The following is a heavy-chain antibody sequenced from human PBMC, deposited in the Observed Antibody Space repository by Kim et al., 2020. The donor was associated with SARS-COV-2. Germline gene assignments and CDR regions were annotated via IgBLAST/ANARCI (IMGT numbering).Heavy chain of an antibody. CDR3: ARGRVTMVRGINLYYGMDV. D-gene: IGHD3-10*01. Sequence: SYISSSGTTIYYADSVKGRFTISRDNARNSLSLQMNSLRAEDTAVYYCARGRVTMVRGINLYYGMDVWGQGTTVTVSS. J-gene: IGHJ6*02. V-gene: IGHV3-48*03. CDR2: ISSSGTTI.